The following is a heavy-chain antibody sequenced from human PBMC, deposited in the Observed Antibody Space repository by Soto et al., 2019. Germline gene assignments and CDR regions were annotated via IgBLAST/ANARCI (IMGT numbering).Heavy chain of an antibody. CDR2: IIPIFGTA. Sequence: ASVKVSCKASGGTFSSYAISWVRQAPGQGLEWMGGIIPIFGTANYAQKFQGRVTITADESTSTAYMELSSLRSEDTAVYYCARGRVLRDYYYYYGMDVWGQGTTVTVSS. V-gene: IGHV1-69*13. CDR3: ARGRVLRDYYYYYGMDV. D-gene: IGHD3-9*01. J-gene: IGHJ6*02. CDR1: GGTFSSYA.